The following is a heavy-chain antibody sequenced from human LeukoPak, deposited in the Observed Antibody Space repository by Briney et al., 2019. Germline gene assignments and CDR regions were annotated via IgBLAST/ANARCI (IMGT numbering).Heavy chain of an antibody. J-gene: IGHJ4*02. Sequence: GGSLRLSCAASGFTFRDYYMSGFRQAPGKGWGGVSYISTSGSTIYYADSVKGRFTISRDNAKNSLYLQMNSLRAEDTAVYFCARGITMVRGVNWADYWGQGTLVTVSS. CDR3: ARGITMVRGVNWADY. V-gene: IGHV3-11*01. CDR1: GFTFRDYY. CDR2: ISTSGSTI. D-gene: IGHD3-10*01.